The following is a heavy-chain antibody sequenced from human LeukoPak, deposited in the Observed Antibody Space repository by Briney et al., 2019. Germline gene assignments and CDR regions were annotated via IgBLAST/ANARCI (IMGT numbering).Heavy chain of an antibody. D-gene: IGHD6-13*01. CDR2: ISSNGGST. Sequence: GGSLRLSCSASGLTFSSYAMHWVRQAPGKGLEYVSAISSNGGSTYYADSVKGRFTISRDNSKNTLYLQMSSLRAEDTAVYYCVKDHYSSSWYGNFDYWGQGTLVTVSS. CDR1: GLTFSSYA. J-gene: IGHJ4*02. CDR3: VKDHYSSSWYGNFDY. V-gene: IGHV3-64D*09.